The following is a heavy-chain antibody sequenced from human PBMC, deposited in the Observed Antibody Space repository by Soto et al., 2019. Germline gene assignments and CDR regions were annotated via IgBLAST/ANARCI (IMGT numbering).Heavy chain of an antibody. J-gene: IGHJ6*03. V-gene: IGHV1-3*01. CDR2: INAGNGNT. D-gene: IGHD6-13*01. Sequence: ASVKVSCKASGYTFTSYAMHWVRQAPGQRLEWMGWINAGNGNTKYSQKFQGRVTITRDTSASTAYMELSSLRSEDTAVYYCARDLQDSSSWSTPGKMSYYMDVWGKGTTVTVSS. CDR3: ARDLQDSSSWSTPGKMSYYMDV. CDR1: GYTFTSYA.